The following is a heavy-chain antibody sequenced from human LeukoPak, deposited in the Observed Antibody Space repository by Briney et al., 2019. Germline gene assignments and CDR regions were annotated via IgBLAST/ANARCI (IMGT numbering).Heavy chain of an antibody. CDR2: ISAYNGNT. CDR1: GYTFTSYG. V-gene: IGHV1-18*01. J-gene: IGHJ6*03. D-gene: IGHD3-3*01. CDR3: ARANYDFWSGYPYYYYYYYMDV. Sequence: ASVKVSCKASGYTFTSYGISWVRQAPGQGLEWMGWISAYNGNTSYAQKLQGRVTMTTDTSTSTAYMELSSLRSEDTGVYYCARANYDFWSGYPYYYYYYYMDVWGKGTTFTVSS.